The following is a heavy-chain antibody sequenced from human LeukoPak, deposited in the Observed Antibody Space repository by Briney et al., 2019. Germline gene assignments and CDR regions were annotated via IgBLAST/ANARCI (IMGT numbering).Heavy chain of an antibody. V-gene: IGHV4-39*01. CDR3: ARGGDYGDLRYFDY. Sequence: KPSETLSLTCTVSGGSISSSSYYWGWIRQPPGKGLEWIGNIYNTGSTYYNPSLKSRITMSVDTSKNQFSLKLSSVTAADTAVYYCARGGDYGDLRYFDYWGQGTLVTVSS. CDR2: IYNTGST. CDR1: GGSISSSSYY. J-gene: IGHJ4*02. D-gene: IGHD4-17*01.